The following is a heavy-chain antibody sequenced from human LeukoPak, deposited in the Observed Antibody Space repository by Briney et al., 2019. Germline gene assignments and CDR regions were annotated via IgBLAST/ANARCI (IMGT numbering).Heavy chain of an antibody. CDR3: ARGLLHDSWAFDI. D-gene: IGHD2-15*01. CDR2: INPNSGGT. Sequence: ASVKVSCKASGYTFTTYYIHWVRQAPGQGLEWMGRINPNSGGTNYAQKFQGRVTMTRDTSISTAYMELSRLRSDDTAVYYCARGLLHDSWAFDIWGQGTMVTVSS. CDR1: GYTFTTYY. V-gene: IGHV1-2*06. J-gene: IGHJ3*02.